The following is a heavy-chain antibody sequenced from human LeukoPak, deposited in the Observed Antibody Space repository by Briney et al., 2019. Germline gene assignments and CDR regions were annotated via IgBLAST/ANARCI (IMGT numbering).Heavy chain of an antibody. CDR1: GYTFTSYD. J-gene: IGHJ4*02. Sequence: ASVKVSCKASGYTFTSYDINWVRQAPGQGLEWMGWMNPNSGNTGYAQKFQGRVTMTRNTSISTAYMELRSLRSEDTAVYYCARGRYSGYDRFDYWGQGTLVTVSS. D-gene: IGHD5-12*01. CDR2: MNPNSGNT. CDR3: ARGRYSGYDRFDY. V-gene: IGHV1-8*01.